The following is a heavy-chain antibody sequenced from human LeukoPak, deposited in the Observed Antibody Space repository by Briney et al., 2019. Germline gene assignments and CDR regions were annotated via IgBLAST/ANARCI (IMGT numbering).Heavy chain of an antibody. Sequence: PGGSLRLSCAASGFTFSSYSMNWVRQAPGKGLEWVSSISSSSSYIYYADPVKGRFTISRDNAKNSLYLQMNSLRAEDTAVYYCARVSGTYFDYWGQGTLVTVSS. CDR2: ISSSSSYI. D-gene: IGHD1-1*01. V-gene: IGHV3-21*01. CDR1: GFTFSSYS. J-gene: IGHJ4*02. CDR3: ARVSGTYFDY.